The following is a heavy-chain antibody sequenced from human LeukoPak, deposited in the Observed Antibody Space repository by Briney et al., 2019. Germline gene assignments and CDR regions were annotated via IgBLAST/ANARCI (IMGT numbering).Heavy chain of an antibody. CDR1: TFTVSDYE. CDR3: VGRYYYDSSGVN. J-gene: IGHJ4*02. V-gene: IGHV3-48*03. D-gene: IGHD3-22*01. CDR2: ISSSGGTR. Sequence: GGSLRLSCATSTFTVSDYEMNWVRQPPGKGLEWVSYISSSGGTRYYEDFVKGRFTITRDNAKNSLYLQMTSLRAEDTAVYYCVGRYYYDSSGVNWGQGTLVTVSS.